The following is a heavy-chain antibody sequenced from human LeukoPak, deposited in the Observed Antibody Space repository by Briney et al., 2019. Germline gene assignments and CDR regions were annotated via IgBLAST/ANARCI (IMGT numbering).Heavy chain of an antibody. J-gene: IGHJ4*02. D-gene: IGHD2-2*01. CDR3: ARDRVVVPAAFDY. CDR1: GYTFTEYY. CDR2: IKPNSGDT. Sequence: ASVKSFSTASGYTFTEYYVHWVRQAPGHGLEWMGWIKPNSGDTNDAQKCQGRVTMTRDTSISAAYMELSRPRCGDTAVYYCARDRVVVPAAFDYWGQGTLVTVSA. V-gene: IGHV1-2*02.